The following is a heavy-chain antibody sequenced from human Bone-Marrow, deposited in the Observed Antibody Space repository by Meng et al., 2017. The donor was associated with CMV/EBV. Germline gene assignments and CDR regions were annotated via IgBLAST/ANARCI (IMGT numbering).Heavy chain of an antibody. CDR3: ARGRPTSGWYSDY. Sequence: QVQLQESGPGLVKPSETLSLTCTVSGGSVSSDTYYWSWIRQPPGKGLEWIGRVYTSGTTSYNPSLKSRITMSVDTPKNQFYLKLTSVTAADTAVYYCARGRPTSGWYSDYWGQGTLVTVSS. CDR1: GGSVSSDTYY. J-gene: IGHJ4*02. V-gene: IGHV4-61*02. D-gene: IGHD6-19*01. CDR2: VYTSGTT.